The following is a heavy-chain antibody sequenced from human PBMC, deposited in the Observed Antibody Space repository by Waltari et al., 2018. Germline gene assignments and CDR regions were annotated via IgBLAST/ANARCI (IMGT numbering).Heavy chain of an antibody. D-gene: IGHD3-10*01. V-gene: IGHV3-48*03. Sequence: EVQLVESGGGLVQTGGSLRLSCAASGFPFRRYGRNWVRQAPGKGLEWVSYISSGGSNIFYAESVKGRFTISRDNAKNSLYLQMNSLRVEDTAVYYCTRERSVTGKGNLDYWGQGTLVTVSS. CDR1: GFPFRRYG. J-gene: IGHJ4*02. CDR3: TRERSVTGKGNLDY. CDR2: ISSGGSNI.